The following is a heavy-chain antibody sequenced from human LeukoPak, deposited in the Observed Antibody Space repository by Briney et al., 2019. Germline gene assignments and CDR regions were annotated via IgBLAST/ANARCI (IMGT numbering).Heavy chain of an antibody. CDR3: ARETDSSAYYLDY. Sequence: GGSLRLSCAASGFTFSSYWMHWVRQAPGAGLVWVSRINSDASGTTYADSVKGRFTISRDNPRNTLYLQMNNVGAEDTAVYYCARETDSSAYYLDYWGQGTLVTVSS. CDR2: INSDASGT. V-gene: IGHV3-74*03. D-gene: IGHD3-22*01. J-gene: IGHJ4*02. CDR1: GFTFSSYW.